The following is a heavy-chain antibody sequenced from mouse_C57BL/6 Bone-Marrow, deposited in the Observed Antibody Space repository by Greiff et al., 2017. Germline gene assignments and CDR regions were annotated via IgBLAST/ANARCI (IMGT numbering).Heavy chain of an antibody. CDR1: GYTFTSYG. D-gene: IGHD2-1*01. CDR2: IYIGNGYT. V-gene: IGHV1-58*01. Sequence: VQLQQSGAELVRPGSSVKMSCKTSGYTFTSYGINWVKQRPGQGLEWIGYIYIGNGYTAYNEKFKGKATLTSDTSSSTAYMQLSSLTSEDSAIYFCARGDGNYYAMDYWGQGTSVTVSS. CDR3: ARGDGNYYAMDY. J-gene: IGHJ4*01.